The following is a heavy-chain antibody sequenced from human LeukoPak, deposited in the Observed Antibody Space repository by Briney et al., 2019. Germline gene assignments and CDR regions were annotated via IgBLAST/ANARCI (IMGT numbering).Heavy chain of an antibody. J-gene: IGHJ4*02. CDR2: INHSGST. V-gene: IGHV4-34*01. Sequence: SETLSLTCEVYGGSFSGYYWSWIRQPPGKGLEWIGEINHSGSTNYNPSLKSRVTISVDTSKNQFSLKLSSVTAADTAVYYCARTSSGWAPFWYWGQGTLVTVSS. CDR3: ARTSSGWAPFWY. CDR1: GGSFSGYY. D-gene: IGHD6-19*01.